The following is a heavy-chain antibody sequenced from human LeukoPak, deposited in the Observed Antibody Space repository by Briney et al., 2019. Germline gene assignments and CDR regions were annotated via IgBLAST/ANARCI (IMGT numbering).Heavy chain of an antibody. Sequence: ASVKVSCKASGGTFSGYGISWVRQAPGQGLEWMGWISAYNGNTNYAQKLQGRVTMTTDTSTSTAYMELRSLRSDDTAVYYCARDYYGSGSLRDNWFDPWGQGTLVTVSS. V-gene: IGHV1-18*01. CDR1: GGTFSGYG. D-gene: IGHD3-10*01. J-gene: IGHJ5*02. CDR2: ISAYNGNT. CDR3: ARDYYGSGSLRDNWFDP.